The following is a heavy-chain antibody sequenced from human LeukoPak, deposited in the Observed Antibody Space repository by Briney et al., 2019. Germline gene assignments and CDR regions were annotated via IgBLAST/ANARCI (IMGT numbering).Heavy chain of an antibody. J-gene: IGHJ6*02. CDR3: ARADREQWLVIGYYYYGMDV. Sequence: ASVEVSCKASGYTFTSYDINWVRQATGRGLEWMGWMNPNSGNTGYAQKFQGRVTMTRNTSISTAYMELSSLRSEDTAVYYCARADREQWLVIGYYYYGMDVWGQGTTVTVSS. D-gene: IGHD6-19*01. CDR1: GYTFTSYD. CDR2: MNPNSGNT. V-gene: IGHV1-8*01.